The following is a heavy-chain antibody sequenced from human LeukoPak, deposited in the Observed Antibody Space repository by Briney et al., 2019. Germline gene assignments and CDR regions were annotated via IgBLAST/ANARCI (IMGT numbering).Heavy chain of an antibody. D-gene: IGHD3-22*01. J-gene: IGHJ4*02. V-gene: IGHV3-23*01. CDR1: GFTFSSYA. CDR3: AKDARYYYDSSGYYYGY. Sequence: GGSLRLSCAVSGFTFSSYAMSWVRQAPGKGLEWVSAISGSGGSTYYADSVKGRFTISRDNSRNTLYLQMNSLRAEDTAVYYCAKDARYYYDSSGYYYGYWSQGTLVTVSS. CDR2: ISGSGGST.